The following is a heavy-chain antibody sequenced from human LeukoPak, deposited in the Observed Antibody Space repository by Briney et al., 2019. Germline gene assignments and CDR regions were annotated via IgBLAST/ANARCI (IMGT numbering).Heavy chain of an antibody. CDR3: ARETSLAGFASGLGFNY. CDR2: IYYSGST. D-gene: IGHD6-19*01. V-gene: IGHV4-39*07. Sequence: SETLSLTCTVSGGSINSGTHYWGWIRQPPGKGLEWIGSIYYSGSTYYNPSLKSRVTMSIDTSKNHFSLKLTSVTAADTATYYCARETSLAGFASGLGFNYWGQGILVTVSS. J-gene: IGHJ4*02. CDR1: GGSINSGTHY.